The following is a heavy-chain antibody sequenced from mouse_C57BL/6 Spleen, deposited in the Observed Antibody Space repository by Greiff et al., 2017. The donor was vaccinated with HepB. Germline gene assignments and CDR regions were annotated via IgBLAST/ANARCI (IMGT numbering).Heavy chain of an antibody. CDR3: ARLDSSGYPFDY. Sequence: EVQLVESGGDLVKPGGSLKLSCAASGFTFSSYGMSWVRQTPDKRLEWVATISSGGSYTYYPDSVKGRFTISRDNAKNTLYLQMSSLKSEDTAMYYCARLDSSGYPFDYWGQGTTLTVSS. CDR2: ISSGGSYT. V-gene: IGHV5-6*01. CDR1: GFTFSSYG. J-gene: IGHJ2*01. D-gene: IGHD3-2*02.